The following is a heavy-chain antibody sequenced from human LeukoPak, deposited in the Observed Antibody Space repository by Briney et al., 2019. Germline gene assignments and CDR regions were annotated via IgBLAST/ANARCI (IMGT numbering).Heavy chain of an antibody. CDR3: AKDRYSSGRSPAFDY. CDR2: ISWNSGSI. Sequence: GGSLRLSCAASGFNFDHYTMHWVRQAPGKGLEWVSGISWNSGSIGYADSVKGRFTISRDNAKNSLYLQMNSLRAEDMALYYCAKDRYSSGRSPAFDYWGQGTLVTVSS. V-gene: IGHV3-9*03. CDR1: GFNFDHYT. D-gene: IGHD6-19*01. J-gene: IGHJ4*02.